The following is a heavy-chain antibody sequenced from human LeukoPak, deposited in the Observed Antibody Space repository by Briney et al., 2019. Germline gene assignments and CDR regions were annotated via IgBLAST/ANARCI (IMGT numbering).Heavy chain of an antibody. Sequence: GASVKVSCKASGGTFSSYAISWVRQAPGQGLEWMGGVIPIFGAANYAQKFQGRVTITTDESTSTAYMELSSLRSEDTAVYYCARDENYCGGDCPYGYWGQGTLVTVSS. CDR3: ARDENYCGGDCPYGY. J-gene: IGHJ4*02. D-gene: IGHD2-21*02. CDR2: VIPIFGAA. V-gene: IGHV1-69*05. CDR1: GGTFSSYA.